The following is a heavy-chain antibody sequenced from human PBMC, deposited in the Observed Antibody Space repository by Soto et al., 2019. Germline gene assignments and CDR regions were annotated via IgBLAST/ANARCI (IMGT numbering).Heavy chain of an antibody. CDR3: ARVGDLLHLFDY. J-gene: IGHJ4*02. CDR1: GFTFSSYS. V-gene: IGHV3-21*01. D-gene: IGHD3-10*01. Sequence: PGGSLSLSCAASGFTFSSYSMNWVRQAPGKGLEWVSSISSSSSYIYYADSVKGRFTISRDNAKNSLYLQMNSLRAEDTAVYYCARVGDLLHLFDYWGQGTLVTVSS. CDR2: ISSSSSYI.